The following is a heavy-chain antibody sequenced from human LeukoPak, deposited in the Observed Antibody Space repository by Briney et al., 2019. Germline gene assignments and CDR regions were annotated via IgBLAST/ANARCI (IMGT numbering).Heavy chain of an antibody. D-gene: IGHD3-22*01. CDR1: GGSVSSGSYY. CDR3: ARALYYYDSSDADDY. J-gene: IGHJ4*02. CDR2: IYYSGST. Sequence: PSETLSLTCTVSGGSVSSGSYYWSWIRQPPGKGLEWIGYIYYSGSTNYNPSLKSRVTISVDTSKNQFSLKLSSVTAADTAVYYCARALYYYDSSDADDYWGQGTLVTVSS. V-gene: IGHV4-61*01.